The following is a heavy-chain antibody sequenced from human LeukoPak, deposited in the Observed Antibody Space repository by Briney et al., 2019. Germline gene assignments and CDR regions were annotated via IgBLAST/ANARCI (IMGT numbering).Heavy chain of an antibody. CDR3: ASRTYPGYYYYYMDV. CDR2: IYTSGST. V-gene: IGHV4-4*07. CDR1: GGSISSYY. Sequence: SETLSLTCTVSGGSISSYYWSWIRQPAGKGLEWIGRIYTSGSTNYNPSLKSRVTMSVDTSKNQFSLKLSSVTAADTAVYYCASRTYPGYYYYYMDVWGKGTTVTISS. J-gene: IGHJ6*03. D-gene: IGHD1-14*01.